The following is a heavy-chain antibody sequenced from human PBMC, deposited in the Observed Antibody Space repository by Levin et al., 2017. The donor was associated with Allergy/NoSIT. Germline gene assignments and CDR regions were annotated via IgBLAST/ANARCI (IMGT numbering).Heavy chain of an antibody. CDR1: GGSISSGGYY. Sequence: SETLSLTCTVSGGSISSGGYYWSWIRQHPGKGLEWIGYIYYSGSTYYNPSLKSRVTISVDTSKNQFSLKLSSVTAADTAVYYCARDSDGFSDYWGQGTLVTVSS. D-gene: IGHD2-21*02. CDR2: IYYSGST. V-gene: IGHV4-31*03. CDR3: ARDSDGFSDY. J-gene: IGHJ4*02.